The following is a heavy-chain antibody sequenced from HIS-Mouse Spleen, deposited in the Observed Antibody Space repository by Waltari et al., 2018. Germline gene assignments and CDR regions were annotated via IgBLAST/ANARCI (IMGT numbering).Heavy chain of an antibody. CDR3: ARCHIVVVTATPWYFDY. CDR2: INHSGST. CDR1: GGSFSGYY. V-gene: IGHV4-34*01. Sequence: QVQLQQWGAGLLKPSETLSLTCAVYGGSFSGYYWSWIRQPPGKGLEWIGEINHSGSTNYNPSLKSPVTISVDTSKNQFSLKLSSVTAADTAVYYCARCHIVVVTATPWYFDYWGQGTLVTVSS. J-gene: IGHJ4*02. D-gene: IGHD2-21*02.